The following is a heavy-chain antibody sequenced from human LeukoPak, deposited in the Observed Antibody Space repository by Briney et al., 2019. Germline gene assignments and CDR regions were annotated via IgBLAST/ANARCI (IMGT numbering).Heavy chain of an antibody. CDR2: TYYRSKWYN. D-gene: IGHD4-17*01. CDR1: GDSVSSNSAA. Sequence: SQTLSLTCAISGDSVSSNSAAWNWIRQSPSRGLEWLGRTYYRSKWYNDYAVSVKSRITINPDTSKNQFSLQLNSVTPEDTAVYYCARDSPLTTVTTFPYWYFDLWGRGTLVTVSS. V-gene: IGHV6-1*01. J-gene: IGHJ2*01. CDR3: ARDSPLTTVTTFPYWYFDL.